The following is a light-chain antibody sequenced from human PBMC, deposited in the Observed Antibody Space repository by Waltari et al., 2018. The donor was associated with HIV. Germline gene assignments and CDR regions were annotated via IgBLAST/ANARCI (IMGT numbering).Light chain of an antibody. J-gene: IGLJ2*01. CDR1: RSNIGSNS. V-gene: IGLV1-44*01. Sequence: QSVLAQPPSASGTPGPRVTISCSGSRSNIGSNSVNWYQHFPGTAPKLLIYGDSRRPSGVPARFSGSKFGTSASLVITGLQSGDEADYYCTTWDDRLNVPVVFGGGTRLTVL. CDR2: GDS. CDR3: TTWDDRLNVPVV.